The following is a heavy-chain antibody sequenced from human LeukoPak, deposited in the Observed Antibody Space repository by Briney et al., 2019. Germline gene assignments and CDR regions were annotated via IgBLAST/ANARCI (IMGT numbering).Heavy chain of an antibody. CDR3: ARDLNFWSSYSTRGFDY. D-gene: IGHD3-3*01. V-gene: IGHV3-21*01. CDR2: ITGSSTYI. J-gene: IGHJ4*02. Sequence: GGSLRLSCAASGFTFSSYSMTWVRQAPGKGLEWVSSITGSSTYIDYADSVKGRFTISRDNPKNSLYLQMNSLRAEDTAVYYCARDLNFWSSYSTRGFDYWGQGTLVTVSS. CDR1: GFTFSSYS.